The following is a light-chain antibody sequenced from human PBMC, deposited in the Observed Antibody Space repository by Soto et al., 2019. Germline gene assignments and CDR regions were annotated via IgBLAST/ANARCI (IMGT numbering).Light chain of an antibody. Sequence: EIVLTQSPATLSLSPGERATLSCRASQSVSSYLAWYQQKPGQAPRLLIYDASNRATGIPARFSGSGSGTDFPLTISSLEPEDCAVYYCQQRSKWPPWTFGQGTKVEIK. V-gene: IGKV3-11*01. J-gene: IGKJ1*01. CDR1: QSVSSY. CDR2: DAS. CDR3: QQRSKWPPWT.